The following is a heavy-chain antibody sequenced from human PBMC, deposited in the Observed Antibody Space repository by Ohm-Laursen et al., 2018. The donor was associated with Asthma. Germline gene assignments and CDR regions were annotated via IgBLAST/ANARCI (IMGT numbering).Heavy chain of an antibody. CDR3: ARARSGSSYDY. CDR1: GFTFSSYW. J-gene: IGHJ4*02. Sequence: GSLRLSCAASGFTFSSYWMHWVRQAPGKGPVWVSRLNTDGSGTWYADSVKGRFTISRDNAKNTLYLQMNSQRAEDTAVYYCARARSGSSYDYWGQGTLVTVSS. D-gene: IGHD1-26*01. CDR2: LNTDGSGT. V-gene: IGHV3-74*01.